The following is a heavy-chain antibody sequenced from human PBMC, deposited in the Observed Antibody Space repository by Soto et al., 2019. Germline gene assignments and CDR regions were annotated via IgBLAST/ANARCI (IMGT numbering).Heavy chain of an antibody. CDR3: ASPHCSGGSCYLTEYFQH. Sequence: QVQLVESGGGVVQPGRSLRLSCAASGFSFSYYAMHWVRQAPGKGLEWVAVIAYDASKKYYADSVKGRFTISRDNSKNTLYLQMNSLRDEDTAVYYCASPHCSGGSCYLTEYFQHWGQGTLVTVSS. J-gene: IGHJ1*01. CDR2: IAYDASKK. D-gene: IGHD2-15*01. CDR1: GFSFSYYA. V-gene: IGHV3-30*03.